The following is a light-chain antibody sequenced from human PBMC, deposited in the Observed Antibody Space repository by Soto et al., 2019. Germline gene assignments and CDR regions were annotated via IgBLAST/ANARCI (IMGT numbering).Light chain of an antibody. V-gene: IGKV3-11*01. CDR2: GAS. J-gene: IGKJ5*01. CDR3: QQRSSWPIT. CDR1: QSVSSSY. Sequence: EIVLTQSPATLSLSPGERATLSCRASQSVSSSYLVWYQQKPGQAPRLLIFGASNRATGIPARFSGSGSGTDFTLTINSLEPEDFAVYYCQQRSSWPITFGQGTRLENK.